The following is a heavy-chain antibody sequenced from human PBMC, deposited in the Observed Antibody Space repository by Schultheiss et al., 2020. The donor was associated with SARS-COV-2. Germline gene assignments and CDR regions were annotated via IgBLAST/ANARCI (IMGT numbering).Heavy chain of an antibody. D-gene: IGHD2-15*01. J-gene: IGHJ6*02. V-gene: IGHV4-59*12. CDR2: IYYSGGT. CDR3: ARDGRGYYYGMDV. Sequence: SETLSLTCTVSGGSISSYYWSWIRQPPGKGLEWIGYIYYSGGTNYNPSLKSRVAISVDTSKNQFSLKLSSVTAADTAVYYCARDGRGYYYGMDVWGQGTTVTVSS. CDR1: GGSISSYY.